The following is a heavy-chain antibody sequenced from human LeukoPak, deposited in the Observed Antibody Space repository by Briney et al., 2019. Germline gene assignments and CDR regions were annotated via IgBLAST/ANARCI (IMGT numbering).Heavy chain of an antibody. Sequence: GSLRLSCAASGFTFSSYSMNWVRQAPGKGLEWVSYISSSSSTIYYADSVKGRFTISRDNAKNSLYLQMSSLRAEDTAVYYCARESGDQADYWGQGTLVTVSS. CDR1: GFTFSSYS. CDR2: ISSSSSTI. J-gene: IGHJ4*02. CDR3: ARESGDQADY. V-gene: IGHV3-48*04. D-gene: IGHD4-17*01.